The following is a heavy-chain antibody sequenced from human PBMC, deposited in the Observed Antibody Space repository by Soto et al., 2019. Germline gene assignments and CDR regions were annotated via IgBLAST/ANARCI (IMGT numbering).Heavy chain of an antibody. D-gene: IGHD2-2*01. CDR2: IIPIFGTA. Sequence: ASVKVSCKASGGTFSSYAISWLRQSPGQGLEWMGGIIPIFGTANYAQKFQGRVTITADKSTSTAYMELSSLRSEDTAVYYCARGHIVVVPAAQTNYYYGMDVWGQGTTVTVSS. V-gene: IGHV1-69*06. CDR1: GGTFSSYA. CDR3: ARGHIVVVPAAQTNYYYGMDV. J-gene: IGHJ6*02.